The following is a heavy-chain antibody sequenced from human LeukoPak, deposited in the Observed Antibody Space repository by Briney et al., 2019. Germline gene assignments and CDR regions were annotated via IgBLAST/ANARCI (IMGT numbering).Heavy chain of an antibody. CDR1: GYTFTGYY. V-gene: IGHV1-2*02. Sequence: ASVKVSCKTSGYTFTGYYMHWVRQAPGQGLEWMGWINPNSGGTNYAQKFQGRVTMTRDTSISTAYMELSRLRSDDTAVYYCARGGLVRGVIAIFDYWGQGTLVTVSS. J-gene: IGHJ4*02. D-gene: IGHD3-10*01. CDR2: INPNSGGT. CDR3: ARGGLVRGVIAIFDY.